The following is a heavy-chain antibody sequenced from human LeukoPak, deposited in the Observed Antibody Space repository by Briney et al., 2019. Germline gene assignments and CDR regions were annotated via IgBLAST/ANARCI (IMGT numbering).Heavy chain of an antibody. CDR1: GGSISGYY. Sequence: TASETLSLTCSVSGGSISGYYWSWIRQPPGQTLEWIGYIYSSGSTNYNPSLQSRVTMSVDTSMNQFSLRLSSVTAADTAVYYCARFTYTTRPSDVWGKGTTVTVSS. CDR3: ARFTYTTRPSDV. CDR2: IYSSGST. V-gene: IGHV4-4*09. D-gene: IGHD3-16*01. J-gene: IGHJ6*04.